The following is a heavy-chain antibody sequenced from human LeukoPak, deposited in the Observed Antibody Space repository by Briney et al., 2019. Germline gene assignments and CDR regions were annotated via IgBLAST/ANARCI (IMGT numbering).Heavy chain of an antibody. V-gene: IGHV4-34*01. CDR1: GGSIGTYS. J-gene: IGHJ4*02. CDR2: INHSGST. CDR3: AIRDYDILTGYPY. Sequence: SETLSLTCTVSGGSIGTYSWNWIRQPPGKGLEWIGEINHSGSTNYNPSLKSRVTISVDTSKNQFSLKLSSVTAADTAVYYCAIRDYDILTGYPYWGQGTLVTVSS. D-gene: IGHD3-9*01.